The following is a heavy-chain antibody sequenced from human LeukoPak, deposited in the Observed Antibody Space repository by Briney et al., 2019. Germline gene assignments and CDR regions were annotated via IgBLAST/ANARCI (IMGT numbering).Heavy chain of an antibody. Sequence: ASVKVSCKASGYTFTGYYMHWVRQAPGQGLEWMGWIIPNSVGTNYAQKLQGRVTMTRDTSISTAYMELSRLRSDDTAVYYCARALHSISSPIDYWGQGTLVTVSS. CDR1: GYTFTGYY. J-gene: IGHJ4*02. CDR3: ARALHSISSPIDY. CDR2: IIPNSVGT. V-gene: IGHV1-2*02. D-gene: IGHD6-6*01.